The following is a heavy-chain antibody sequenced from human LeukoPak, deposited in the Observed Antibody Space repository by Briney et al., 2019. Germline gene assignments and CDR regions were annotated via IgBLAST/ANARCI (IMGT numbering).Heavy chain of an antibody. J-gene: IGHJ4*02. Sequence: GGSLRLSCAASGFTFSSDWMSWVRQAPGKGLEWVANIKQDGSEKYYVDSVKGRFTISRDNAKNSLYLQMNSLRAEDTAVYYCARVFLVDYFDYWGQGTLVTVSS. CDR1: GFTFSSDW. CDR2: IKQDGSEK. D-gene: IGHD3-3*01. CDR3: ARVFLVDYFDY. V-gene: IGHV3-7*01.